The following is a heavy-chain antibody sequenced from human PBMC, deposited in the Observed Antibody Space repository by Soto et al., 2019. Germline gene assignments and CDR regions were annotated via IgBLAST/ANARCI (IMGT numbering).Heavy chain of an antibody. CDR2: AYYSGST. D-gene: IGHD2-8*01. V-gene: IGHV4-59*01. CDR3: ARDRSTYGGGGTGEVRENWFDP. CDR1: GGSISHYY. Sequence: QVQLKESGPGLVKASETLSLTCSVSGGSISHYYWSWIRQSPGKGLEWIGYAYYSGSTDYNPSLRSRVTMAVDTSKNQVSLKLNSVTAADTAVYYCARDRSTYGGGGTGEVRENWFDPWGPGTLVTVSS. J-gene: IGHJ5*02.